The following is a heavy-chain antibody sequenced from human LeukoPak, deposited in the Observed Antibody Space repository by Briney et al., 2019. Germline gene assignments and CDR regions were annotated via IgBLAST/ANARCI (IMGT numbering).Heavy chain of an antibody. D-gene: IGHD5-18*01. CDR3: ARAHAYGYVGGFYS. J-gene: IGHJ4*02. V-gene: IGHV4-59*01. Sequence: PSETLSLTCTVSGGSISNYYWSWIRQPPGKHLEWIGYVSYSGSTNCNPSLKSRVTISIDTSKNQFSLRLTSVTAADTAVYYCARAHAYGYVGGFYSWGQGTLVSVSS. CDR2: VSYSGST. CDR1: GGSISNYY.